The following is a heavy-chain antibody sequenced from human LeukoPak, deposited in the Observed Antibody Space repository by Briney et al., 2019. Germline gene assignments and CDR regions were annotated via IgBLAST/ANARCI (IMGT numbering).Heavy chain of an antibody. CDR2: IKTTSDGGTT. J-gene: IGHJ4*02. D-gene: IGHD2-21*02. CDR1: ALTFSDGW. CDR3: AKAGVTSPFDY. V-gene: IGHV3-15*01. Sequence: MAGGSLRLSCVVSALTFSDGWMTWVRQAPGKGLEWVGRIKTTSDGGTTDYATPVRGRFTISRDDSKNTVYLQMNSLKTEDTAVYYCAKAGVTSPFDYWGQGTLVTVSS.